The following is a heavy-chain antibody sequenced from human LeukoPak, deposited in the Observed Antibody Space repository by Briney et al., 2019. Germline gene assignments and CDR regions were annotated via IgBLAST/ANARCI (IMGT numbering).Heavy chain of an antibody. CDR1: GYSFTSYW. CDR3: ASSSSWYYAFDI. J-gene: IGHJ3*02. CDR2: IYPGDSDI. V-gene: IGHV5-51*01. Sequence: GESLKISCKGSGYSFTSYWIGWVRQMPGKGLEWMGIIYPGDSDIRYSPSFQGQVPISADKSTSTAYLQWSSLKASDTAMYYCASSSSWYYAFDIWGQGTMVTVSS. D-gene: IGHD6-13*01.